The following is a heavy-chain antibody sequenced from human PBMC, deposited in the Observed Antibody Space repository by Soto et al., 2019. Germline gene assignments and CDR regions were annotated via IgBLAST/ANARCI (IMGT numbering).Heavy chain of an antibody. Sequence: SETLSLTCTVSGGSVGSGEYYYSWIRQPPGKGLEWIGYIYDSGITNYTPSLKGRVTLSLDRSNNQVSLKLRSVTAADTAVYFCARDVAHGYTENVWGQGTMVTVSS. CDR1: GGSVGSGEYY. V-gene: IGHV4-30-4*01. CDR3: ARDVAHGYTENV. CDR2: IYDSGIT. J-gene: IGHJ3*01. D-gene: IGHD5-18*01.